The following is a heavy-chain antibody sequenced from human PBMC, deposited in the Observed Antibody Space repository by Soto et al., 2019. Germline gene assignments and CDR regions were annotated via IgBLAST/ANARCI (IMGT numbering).Heavy chain of an antibody. CDR3: TRANWYSEY. J-gene: IGHJ4*02. V-gene: IGHV4-59*11. CDR1: GGSISNHY. CDR2: IYYNGST. Sequence: QVQLEESGPGFVKPSETLSLTGRVSGGSISNHYWSWIRQPPGKGLEWICYIYYNGSTNYNTSLKSRVTMSVETSRNQISLKLTTVTAADTAVYYCTRANWYSEYWGQGTLVTVSS. D-gene: IGHD7-27*01.